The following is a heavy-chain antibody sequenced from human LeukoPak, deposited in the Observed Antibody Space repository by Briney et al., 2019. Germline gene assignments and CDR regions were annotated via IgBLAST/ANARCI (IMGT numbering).Heavy chain of an antibody. V-gene: IGHV3-7*03. CDR1: GFTFSSYA. J-gene: IGHJ4*02. CDR2: INQDGTDK. D-gene: IGHD2-8*02. Sequence: GGSLRLSCAASGFTFSSYAMSWVRQAPGKGLEWVANINQDGTDKYYVDSVKGRFTFSRDNAQNSLYLQMSSLRVEDTAVYYCVTYSTGLYKGLEFWGQGTQVTVSS. CDR3: VTYSTGLYKGLEF.